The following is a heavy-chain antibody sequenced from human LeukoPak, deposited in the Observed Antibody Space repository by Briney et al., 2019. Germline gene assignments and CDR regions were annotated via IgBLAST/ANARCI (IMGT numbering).Heavy chain of an antibody. D-gene: IGHD1/OR15-1a*01. CDR3: ATSESQTKFDY. CDR2: INPNSGGT. J-gene: IGHJ4*02. Sequence: ASVKVSCKASGYTFTGYYMHWVRQAPGQGLEWMGWINPNSGGTNYAQKFQGRVTMTRDKSINTAYLQWSSLKASDTAMYFCATSESQTKFDYWGQGTQVIVSS. V-gene: IGHV1-2*02. CDR1: GYTFTGYY.